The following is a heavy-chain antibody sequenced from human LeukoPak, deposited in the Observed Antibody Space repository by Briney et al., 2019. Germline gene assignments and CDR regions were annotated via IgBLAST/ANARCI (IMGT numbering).Heavy chain of an antibody. CDR1: GYTFTGYY. V-gene: IGHV1-2*02. J-gene: IGHJ4*02. CDR2: INPNSGGT. CDR3: ARGSSSWYVGPPLDC. Sequence: ASVKVSCKASGYTFTGYYMHWVRQAPGQGLEWMGWINPNSGGTNYAQKFQGRVTMTRGTSISTAYMELSRLTSDDTAMYYCARGSSSWYVGPPLDCWGQGTLVTVSS. D-gene: IGHD6-13*01.